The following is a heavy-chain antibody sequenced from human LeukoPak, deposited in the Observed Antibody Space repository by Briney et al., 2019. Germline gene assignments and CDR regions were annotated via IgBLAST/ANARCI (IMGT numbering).Heavy chain of an antibody. J-gene: IGHJ4*02. CDR2: INPNSSGT. D-gene: IGHD3-10*01. CDR1: GYTFTGYY. Sequence: ASVKVSCKASGYTFTGYYMHWVRQAPGQGLEWMGRINPNSSGTNCAQKFQGRVTMTRDTSISTAYMELSRLRSDDTAVYYCARDRDVLLWFGDTYYFDYWGQGTLVTVSS. CDR3: ARDRDVLLWFGDTYYFDY. V-gene: IGHV1-2*06.